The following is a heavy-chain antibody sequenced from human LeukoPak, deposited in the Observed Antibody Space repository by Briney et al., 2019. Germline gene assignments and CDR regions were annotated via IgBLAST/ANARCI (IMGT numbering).Heavy chain of an antibody. Sequence: GGSLRLSCAASGFTFSSYEMNWVRQAPGKGLEWVSYISSSGSTIYYADSVKGRFTISRDNAKNSLYLQMNSLRAEDTAVYYCARLGGYYYDSSGHYSRWRQGTLVTVSS. CDR2: ISSSGSTI. CDR1: GFTFSSYE. D-gene: IGHD3-22*01. V-gene: IGHV3-48*03. CDR3: ARLGGYYYDSSGHYSR. J-gene: IGHJ4*02.